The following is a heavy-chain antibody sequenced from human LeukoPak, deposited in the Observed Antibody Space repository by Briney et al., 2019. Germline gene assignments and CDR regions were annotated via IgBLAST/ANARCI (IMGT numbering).Heavy chain of an antibody. CDR2: TYYRSTWYN. J-gene: IGHJ5*02. D-gene: IGHD2-2*01. CDR3: ARRLTQYDCFDP. V-gene: IGHV6-1*01. Sequence: QTLSLTCAISGDSVSSNSVTWNWIRQSPSRGLEWLGRTYYRSTWYNDYAVSVRGRITVNPDTSKNQSSLHLNSVTPEDTAVYYCARRLTQYDCFDPWGQGILVTVSS. CDR1: GDSVSSNSVT.